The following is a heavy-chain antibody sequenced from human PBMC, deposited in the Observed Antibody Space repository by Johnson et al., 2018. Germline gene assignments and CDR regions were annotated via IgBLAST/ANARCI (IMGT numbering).Heavy chain of an antibody. D-gene: IGHD5-12*01. CDR3: AGEAEYSGEYFQD. V-gene: IGHV3-33*01. J-gene: IGHJ1*01. Sequence: QVQLVQSGGGVVQPGRSLRLSCAASGFTFSHYGMHWVRQAPGKGLEWLALIWFDGTNKYHADSVKGRFTISRDNSKNTLYLQMNSLRGEDTAVYYCAGEAEYSGEYFQDWGQGTLVTVSS. CDR2: IWFDGTNK. CDR1: GFTFSHYG.